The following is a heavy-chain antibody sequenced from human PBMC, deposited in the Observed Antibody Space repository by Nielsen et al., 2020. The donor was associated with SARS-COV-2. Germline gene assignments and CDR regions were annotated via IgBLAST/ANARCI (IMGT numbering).Heavy chain of an antibody. J-gene: IGHJ6*02. D-gene: IGHD3-3*01. CDR3: ARVAQYYDFWSGYYRAYYYGMDV. CDR1: GYTFTGYY. V-gene: IGHV1-2*02. Sequence: ASVKVSCKASGYTFTGYYMHWVRQAPGQGLEWMGWINPNSGGTNYAQKFQGRVTMTRDTSISTAYMELSSLRSEDTAVYYCARVAQYYDFWSGYYRAYYYGMDVWGQGTTVTVSS. CDR2: INPNSGGT.